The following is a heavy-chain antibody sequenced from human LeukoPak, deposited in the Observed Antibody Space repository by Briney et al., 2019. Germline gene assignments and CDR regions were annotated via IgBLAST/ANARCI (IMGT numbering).Heavy chain of an antibody. V-gene: IGHV3-64*01. J-gene: IGHJ4*02. CDR2: ISSNGGSI. CDR1: GFTFSYYA. CDR3: AKVGRELHLDY. Sequence: SGGSLRLSYAASGFTFSYYAMHWVRQAPGKGLEYVSAISSNGGSIYYANSVKGRFTISRDNSKNTLYVQMDSLRAEDTAVYYCAKVGRELHLDYWGQGTLVTVSS. D-gene: IGHD1-26*01.